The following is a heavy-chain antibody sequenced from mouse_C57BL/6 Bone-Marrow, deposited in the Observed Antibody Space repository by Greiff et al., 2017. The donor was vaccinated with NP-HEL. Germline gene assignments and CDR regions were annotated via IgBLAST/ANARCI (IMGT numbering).Heavy chain of an antibody. D-gene: IGHD1-1*02. Sequence: QVTLKVSGPGILQPSQTLSLTCSFSGFSLSTFGMGVGWLRQPSGQGLEWLAHIGWDDDKYYTPALKSRLIISKETSKNQVFLKRANVDTADTATYYCARIRNYGGGYGYFDVWGTGTTVTVSS. V-gene: IGHV8-8*01. J-gene: IGHJ1*03. CDR2: IGWDDDK. CDR1: GFSLSTFGMG. CDR3: ARIRNYGGGYGYFDV.